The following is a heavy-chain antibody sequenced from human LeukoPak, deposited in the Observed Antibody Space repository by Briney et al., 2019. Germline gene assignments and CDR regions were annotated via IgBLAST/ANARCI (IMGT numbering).Heavy chain of an antibody. J-gene: IGHJ4*02. V-gene: IGHV3-21*01. Sequence: PGGSLRLSCVVSGFTLSSYSMNWVRQAPGKGLEWVSCISSSSIYIYDADSVKGRFTISRDNAKNSLYLQLNSLRAEDTAVYYCARLGVLRGWYSDWGQGTLVTVSS. CDR3: ARLGVLRGWYSD. CDR2: ISSSSIYI. D-gene: IGHD6-19*01. CDR1: GFTLSSYS.